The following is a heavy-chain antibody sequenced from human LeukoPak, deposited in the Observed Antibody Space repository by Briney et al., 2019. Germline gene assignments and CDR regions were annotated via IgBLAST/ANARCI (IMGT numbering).Heavy chain of an antibody. D-gene: IGHD3-10*01. V-gene: IGHV3-21*01. Sequence: GGSLRLSCAASGFTFSSYSMNWVRQAPGKGLEWVSSISSSSYYIYYADSAKGRFTISRDDAKNSLYLQMNSLRAEDTAVYYCARDAGESLDYWGQGTLVTVSS. J-gene: IGHJ4*02. CDR3: ARDAGESLDY. CDR2: ISSSSYYI. CDR1: GFTFSSYS.